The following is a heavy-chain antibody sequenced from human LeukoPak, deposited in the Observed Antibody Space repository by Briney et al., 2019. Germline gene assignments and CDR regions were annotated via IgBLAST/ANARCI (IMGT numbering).Heavy chain of an antibody. CDR3: ARRLSSGWLYDAFDI. V-gene: IGHV1-2*02. J-gene: IGHJ3*02. CDR1: GYTFTGNY. CDR2: INPNSGGT. Sequence: ASVKVSCKASGYTFTGNYMHWVRQAPGQGLEWMGWINPNSGGTNYAQKFQDRVTMTRDTSISTAYMELSRLTSDDTAVYYCARRLSSGWLYDAFDIWGRGTMVTVSS. D-gene: IGHD6-19*01.